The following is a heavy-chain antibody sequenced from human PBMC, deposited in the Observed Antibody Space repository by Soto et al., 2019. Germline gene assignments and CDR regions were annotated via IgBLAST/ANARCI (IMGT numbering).Heavy chain of an antibody. J-gene: IGHJ4*02. CDR3: AREGPYYYDSSGYFGH. CDR1: GGSVSSGSYY. CDR2: IYYSGST. V-gene: IGHV4-61*01. Sequence: ASETLSLTCTVSGGSVSSGSYYWSWIRQPPGKGLEWIGYIYYSGSTNYNPSLKSRVTISVDTSKNQFSLKLSSVTAADTAVYYCAREGPYYYDSSGYFGHWGQGTLVTVSS. D-gene: IGHD3-22*01.